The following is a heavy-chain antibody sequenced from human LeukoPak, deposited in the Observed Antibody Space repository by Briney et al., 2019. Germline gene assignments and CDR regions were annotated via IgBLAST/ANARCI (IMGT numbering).Heavy chain of an antibody. V-gene: IGHV1-2*02. D-gene: IGHD6-6*01. Sequence: ASVKVSCKASGYTFTSYDINWVRQATGQGLEWMGWINPNSGGTNYAQKFQGRVTMTRDTSISTAYMELSRLRSDDTAVYYCATLDFSSSYYFDYWGQGTLVTVSS. CDR3: ATLDFSSSYYFDY. CDR2: INPNSGGT. CDR1: GYTFTSYD. J-gene: IGHJ4*02.